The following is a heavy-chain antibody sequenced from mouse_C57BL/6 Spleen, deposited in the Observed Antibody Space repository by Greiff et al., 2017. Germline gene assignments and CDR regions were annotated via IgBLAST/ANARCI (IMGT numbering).Heavy chain of an antibody. J-gene: IGHJ1*03. CDR2: IDPSDSYT. Sequence: QVQLQQPGAELVMPGASVKLSCKASGYTFTSYWMHWVKQRPGQGLEWIGEIDPSDSYTNYNQKFKGKSTLTVDKSSSTAYMQLSSLTSEDSAVYYCARRGVVPHWYFDVWGTGTTVTVSS. V-gene: IGHV1-69*01. CDR1: GYTFTSYW. D-gene: IGHD1-1*01. CDR3: ARRGVVPHWYFDV.